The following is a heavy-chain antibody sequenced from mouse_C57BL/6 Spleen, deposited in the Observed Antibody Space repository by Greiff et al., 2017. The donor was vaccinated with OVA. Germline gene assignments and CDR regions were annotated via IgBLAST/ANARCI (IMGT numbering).Heavy chain of an antibody. CDR3: ARGYYDYDGFAY. V-gene: IGHV1-18*01. CDR2: INPNNGGT. J-gene: IGHJ3*01. CDR1: GYTFTDYN. D-gene: IGHD2-4*01. Sequence: EVHLVESGPELVKPGASVKIPCKASGYTFTDYNMDWVKQSHGKSLEWIGDINPNNGGTIYNQKFKGKATLTVDKSSSTAYMELRSLTSEDTAVYYCARGYYDYDGFAYWGQGTLVTVSA.